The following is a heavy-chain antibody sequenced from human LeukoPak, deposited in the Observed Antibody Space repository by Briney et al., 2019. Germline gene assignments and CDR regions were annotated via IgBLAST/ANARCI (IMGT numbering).Heavy chain of an antibody. J-gene: IGHJ5*02. CDR2: IYYSGST. D-gene: IGHD5-12*01. Sequence: SQTLSLTCTVSGGSISSGDYYWSWIRQPPGKGLEWIGYIYYSGSTYYNPSLKSRVTISVDTSKNQFSLKLSSVTAADTAVYYCARGGSGYALNWFDPWGQGTLVTVSS. V-gene: IGHV4-30-4*01. CDR3: ARGGSGYALNWFDP. CDR1: GGSISSGDYY.